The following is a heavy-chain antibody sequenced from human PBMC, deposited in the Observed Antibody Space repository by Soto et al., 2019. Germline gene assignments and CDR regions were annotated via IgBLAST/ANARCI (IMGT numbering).Heavy chain of an antibody. CDR1: GFTFSNYG. Sequence: EVQLLESGGGLVQPGGSLRLSCAASGFTFSNYGMSWVRQAPGKGLEWVSSISGGNTFYAGSVKGRFTISRDNSKNTRYLQMTSLTAEDTAVYYCAKAPSSDCNSGACSLRSWGQGTLVTVSS. D-gene: IGHD2-21*01. CDR2: ISGGNT. V-gene: IGHV3-23*01. CDR3: AKAPSSDCNSGACSLRS. J-gene: IGHJ5*02.